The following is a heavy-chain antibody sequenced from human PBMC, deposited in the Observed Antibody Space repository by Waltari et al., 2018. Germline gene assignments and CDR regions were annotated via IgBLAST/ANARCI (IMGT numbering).Heavy chain of an antibody. V-gene: IGHV4-39*01. D-gene: IGHD3-10*01. J-gene: IGHJ4*02. CDR3: ARQRMVRGVIGPFDY. CDR2: IYYSGST. CDR1: GGSISSSSYY. Sequence: QLQLQESGPGLVKPSETLSLTCTVSGGSISSSSYYWGWIRPPPGKGLEWIGSIYYSGSTYYNPSLKSRVTISVDTSKNQFSLKLSSVTAADTAVYYCARQRMVRGVIGPFDYWGQGTLVTVSS.